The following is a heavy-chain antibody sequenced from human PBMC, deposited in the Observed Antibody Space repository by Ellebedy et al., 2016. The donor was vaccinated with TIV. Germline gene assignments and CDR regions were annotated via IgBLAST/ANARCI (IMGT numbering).Heavy chain of an antibody. CDR1: GFSFRSYW. Sequence: GESLKISCAATGFSFRSYWMSWVRQAPGKGLEWVANIYQDGSVQYYLDSLKGRFTISRDNAINSLFLQMNSLRAGDTAVYYCARRGSYGDYAVQVNSWLDPWGQGTLVTVSP. CDR3: ARRGSYGDYAVQVNSWLDP. D-gene: IGHD4-17*01. J-gene: IGHJ5*02. CDR2: IYQDGSVQ. V-gene: IGHV3-7*01.